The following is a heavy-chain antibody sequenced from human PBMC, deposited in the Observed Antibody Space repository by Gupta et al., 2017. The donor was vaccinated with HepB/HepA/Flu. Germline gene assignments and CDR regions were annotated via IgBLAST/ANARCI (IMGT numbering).Heavy chain of an antibody. CDR1: GYRFSGYG. CDR2: ISGYNDKT. D-gene: IGHD3-16*01. CDR3: ARDLGLDN. V-gene: IGHV1-18*01. J-gene: IGHJ4*02. Sequence: QVQWMQSGTEVKKRGTSVKVSCKASGYRFSGYGITWVRQAPGQGLEWMGWISGYNDKTNYAQKFQDRVTMTKDSSTSTAYMELKSLRFDDTAVYYCARDLGLDNWGQGTLVTVSS.